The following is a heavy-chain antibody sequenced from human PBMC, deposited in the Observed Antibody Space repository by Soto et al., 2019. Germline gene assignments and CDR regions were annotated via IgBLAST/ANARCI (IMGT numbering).Heavy chain of an antibody. CDR1: GFTFSSYA. CDR2: ISGSGGST. CDR3: ASSSIAARADPPDAVDI. V-gene: IGHV3-23*01. D-gene: IGHD6-6*01. J-gene: IGHJ3*02. Sequence: EVQLLESGGGLVQPGGSLRLSCAASGFTFSSYAMSWVRQAPGKGLEWVSAISGSGGSTYYADSVKGRCTISRDNSKNTLYLQMNSLRAEDTAVYYCASSSIAARADPPDAVDIWGQGTMVTVSS.